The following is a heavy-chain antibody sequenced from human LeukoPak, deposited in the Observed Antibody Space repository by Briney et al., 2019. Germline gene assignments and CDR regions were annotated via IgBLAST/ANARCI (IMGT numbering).Heavy chain of an antibody. D-gene: IGHD2-15*01. CDR1: GYTFTSYD. CDR3: ARVNVVVVAAFYYYYGMDV. CDR2: MNPNSGNT. V-gene: IGHV1-8*01. Sequence: ASVKVSCKASGYTFTSYDINWVRQATGQGLEWMGWMNPNSGNTGYAQKFQGRVTMTRNTSISTAYMELSSLRSEDTAVYYCARVNVVVVAAFYYYYGMDVWGQGTTVTVSS. J-gene: IGHJ6*02.